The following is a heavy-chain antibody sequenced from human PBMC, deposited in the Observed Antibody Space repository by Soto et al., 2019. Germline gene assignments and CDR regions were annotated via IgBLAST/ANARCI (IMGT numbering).Heavy chain of an antibody. J-gene: IGHJ5*02. CDR1: GDSVSSKSAA. Sequence: SQTLSLTCVISGDSVSSKSAAWNWIRQSPSRGLEWLGRTYYRSKWNNDYAVSVKSRISINPDTTKNQFSLQLNSVTPEDTAVYYCAGAGGFSSSWSPPPTFDPWGQGTLVTVSS. D-gene: IGHD6-6*01. CDR3: AGAGGFSSSWSPPPTFDP. CDR2: TYYRSKWNN. V-gene: IGHV6-1*01.